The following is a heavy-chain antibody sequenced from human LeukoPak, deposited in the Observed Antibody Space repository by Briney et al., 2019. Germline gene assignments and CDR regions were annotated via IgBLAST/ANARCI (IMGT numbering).Heavy chain of an antibody. CDR1: GGSISSGDYY. V-gene: IGHV4-30-4*01. J-gene: IGHJ4*02. CDR3: ARVGPDYSVDY. D-gene: IGHD2-21*01. Sequence: SETLSLTCTVSGGSISSGDYYWSWIRQPPGKGLGWIGYIYYSGSTYYNPSLKSRVTIPVDTSKNQFSLKLSSVTAADTAVYYCARVGPDYSVDYWGQGTLVTVSS. CDR2: IYYSGST.